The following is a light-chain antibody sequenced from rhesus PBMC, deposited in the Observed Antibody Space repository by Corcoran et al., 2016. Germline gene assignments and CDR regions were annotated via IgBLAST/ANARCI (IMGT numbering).Light chain of an antibody. CDR3: YQHSSGYS. CDR1: QRVSSY. Sequence: QVILTQSPATLSLSPGERATLSCRASQRVSSYLAWYQQKPGQAPRLLIYGASSRATVIPDRFSGSGSGTDFPLTISSLEPEDVGVYHCYQHSSGYSFGQGTKVEIK. J-gene: IGKJ2*01. V-gene: IGKV3-10*01. CDR2: GAS.